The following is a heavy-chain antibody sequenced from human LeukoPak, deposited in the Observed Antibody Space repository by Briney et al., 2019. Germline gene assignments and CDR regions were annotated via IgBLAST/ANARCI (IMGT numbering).Heavy chain of an antibody. CDR1: GFTLSNYG. CDR2: ISYDGSSK. V-gene: IGHV3-30*18. D-gene: IGHD6-19*01. J-gene: IGHJ4*02. Sequence: PGRSLRLSCAAPGFTLSNYGMESVRQAPGKGLGWVPVISYDGSSKYYADSVKGRFTISRDNSKNTLYLQMNSRRAEDTAVYYCAKDLGVQWLVPYYSVYWGQGTLVTVSS. CDR3: AKDLGVQWLVPYYSVY.